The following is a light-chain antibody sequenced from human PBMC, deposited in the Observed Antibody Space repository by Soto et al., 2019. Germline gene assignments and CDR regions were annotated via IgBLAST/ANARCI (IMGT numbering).Light chain of an antibody. CDR1: QSVSSSY. CDR2: GAS. J-gene: IGKJ2*01. V-gene: IGKV3-20*01. Sequence: EIVLTQSPGTLSLSPGERATLSCRASQSVSSSYLAWYQQKPGQAPRLLIYGASSRATGIPDRFSRSGSGTXXXXXXXXXXXXXFAVYXCXXYGSSPPYTFGQGTKLEIK. CDR3: XXYGSSPPYT.